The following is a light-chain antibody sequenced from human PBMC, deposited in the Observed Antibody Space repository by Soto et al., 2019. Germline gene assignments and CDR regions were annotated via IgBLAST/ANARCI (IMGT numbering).Light chain of an antibody. V-gene: IGLV3-9*01. CDR1: RIGTKV. J-gene: IGLJ2*01. CDR3: QVWDSSTV. Sequence: SYELTQPLSVSVALGQTATITCGGNRIGTKVVHWYQQKPGQAPVLVIYRDSNRPSGIPERFSGSNSGNTATLTISRAQAGDESVYYCQVWDSSTVFGGGTKLTVL. CDR2: RDS.